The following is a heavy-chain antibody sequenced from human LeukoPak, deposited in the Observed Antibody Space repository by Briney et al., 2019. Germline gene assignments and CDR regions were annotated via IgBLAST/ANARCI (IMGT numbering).Heavy chain of an antibody. J-gene: IGHJ6*02. CDR2: ISGSGGST. D-gene: IGHD6-13*01. V-gene: IGHV3-23*01. Sequence: GGSLRLSCAACGFTFSSYAMSGARQAPGKGLEWVSAISGSGGSTYYADSVKGRFTISRDNSKNTLYLQMNSLRAEDTAVYYCAKDTRYRAAAGYYYYGMDVWGQGTTVTVSS. CDR3: AKDTRYRAAAGYYYYGMDV. CDR1: GFTFSSYA.